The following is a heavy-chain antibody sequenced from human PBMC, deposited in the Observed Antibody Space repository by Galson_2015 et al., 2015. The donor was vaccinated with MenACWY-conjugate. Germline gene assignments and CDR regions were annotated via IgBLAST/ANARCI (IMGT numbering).Heavy chain of an antibody. CDR2: ISGSGGST. J-gene: IGHJ4*02. D-gene: IGHD1-26*01. CDR1: EFTFSSFA. Sequence: AASEFTFSSFAMNWVRQAPGKGLEWVSAISGSGGSTHYPDSVKGRFTISRDNFKNTVYLEMNSLRPEDTAVFYCAKTRGASFYFDSWGQGTLVTVSS. CDR3: AKTRGASFYFDS. V-gene: IGHV3-23*01.